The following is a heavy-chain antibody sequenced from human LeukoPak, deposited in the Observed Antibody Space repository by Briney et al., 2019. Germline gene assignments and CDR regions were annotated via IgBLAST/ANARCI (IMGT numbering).Heavy chain of an antibody. V-gene: IGHV3-53*01. CDR1: GFTFRSYG. CDR3: ARRAGGYSHPYDY. CDR2: IYSGGTT. J-gene: IGHJ4*02. D-gene: IGHD4-23*01. Sequence: GMSLRLSCAASGFTFRSYGMHWVRQAPGKGLEWVSLIYSGGTTYYADSVKGRFTISRDNSKNTLYLQMNSLRAEDTAVYYCARRAGGYSHPYDYWGQGILVTVSS.